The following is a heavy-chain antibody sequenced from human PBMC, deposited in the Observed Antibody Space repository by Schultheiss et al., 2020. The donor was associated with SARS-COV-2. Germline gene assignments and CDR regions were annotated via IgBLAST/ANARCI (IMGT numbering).Heavy chain of an antibody. D-gene: IGHD3-3*02. Sequence: SVKVSCKASGYTFTGYGISWVRQAPGQGLEWMGGIIPIFGTANYAQKFQGRVTITADESTSTAYMELSSLRSEDTAVYYCARFSSFYYYGMDVWGQGTTVTVSS. CDR3: ARFSSFYYYGMDV. V-gene: IGHV1-69*13. J-gene: IGHJ6*02. CDR2: IIPIFGTA. CDR1: GYTFTGYG.